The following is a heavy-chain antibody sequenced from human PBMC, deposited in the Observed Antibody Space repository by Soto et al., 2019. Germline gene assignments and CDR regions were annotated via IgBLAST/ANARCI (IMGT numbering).Heavy chain of an antibody. D-gene: IGHD2-21*01. V-gene: IGHV1-69*06. J-gene: IGHJ6*02. CDR2: IIPIFGTA. CDR3: ATFRDGYNYYYGMDV. CDR1: GGTFSSYA. Sequence: SVKVSCKASGGTFSSYAISWVRQAPGQGLEWMGGIIPIFGTANYAQKFQGRATITADKSTSTAYMELSSLRSEDTAVYYCATFRDGYNYYYGMDVWGQGTTVTVSS.